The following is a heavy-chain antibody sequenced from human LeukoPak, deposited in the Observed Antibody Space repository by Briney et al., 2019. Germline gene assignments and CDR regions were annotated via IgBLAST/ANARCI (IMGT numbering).Heavy chain of an antibody. CDR2: ISWNSGST. V-gene: IGHV3-9*03. D-gene: IGHD3-22*01. CDR1: GFTFDDYA. CDR3: AKGSNYYDSSGYSNYFDY. Sequence: PGRSLRLSCAASGFTFDDYAMHWVRQAPGKGLEWVSGISWNSGSTGYADSVKGRFTISRDNAKNSLYLQMNSLRAEDMALYYCAKGSNYYDSSGYSNYFDYWGQGTLVTVSS. J-gene: IGHJ4*02.